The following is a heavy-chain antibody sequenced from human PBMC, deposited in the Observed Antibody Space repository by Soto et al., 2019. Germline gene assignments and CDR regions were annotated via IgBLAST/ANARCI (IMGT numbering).Heavy chain of an antibody. J-gene: IGHJ5*02. CDR1: GFTFGTTD. D-gene: IGHD3-9*01. CDR3: VKNSGWLNT. CDR2: IDGSGGIT. Sequence: GGSLRLSCAASGFTFGTTDMSWVRQASGEGLEWVSTIDGSGGITYYADSVKGRFTISRDNSRNTVYLQMNSLRGDDTALYYCVKNSGWLNTWGQGAMVTVYS. V-gene: IGHV3-23*01.